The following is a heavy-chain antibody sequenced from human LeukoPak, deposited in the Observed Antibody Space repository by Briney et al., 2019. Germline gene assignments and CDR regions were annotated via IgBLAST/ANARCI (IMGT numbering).Heavy chain of an antibody. Sequence: SETLSLTCTVSGGSISSSYYYWGWIRQPPGKGLEWIGSIYYSGSTYYNPSLKSRVTISVDTSKNQFSLKLRSVTAADTAVYYCARLRYYYDSSDDYWGQGTLVTVSS. J-gene: IGHJ4*02. CDR2: IYYSGST. CDR3: ARLRYYYDSSDDY. CDR1: GGSISSSYYY. D-gene: IGHD3-22*01. V-gene: IGHV4-39*01.